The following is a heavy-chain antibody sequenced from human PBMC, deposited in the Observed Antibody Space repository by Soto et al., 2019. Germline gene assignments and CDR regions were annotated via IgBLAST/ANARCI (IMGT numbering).Heavy chain of an antibody. CDR1: GDSISSVDYF. CDR2: IYKSATT. J-gene: IGHJ5*01. Sequence: SETVSLTCSVSGDSISSVDYFWAWIRQPPGQALEYIGYIYKSATTYYNPSFESRVAISLDTSRSQFSLNVTSVTAADTAVYFCARGRYCLTGRCFPNWFDSWGQGTLVTVSS. D-gene: IGHD2-15*01. V-gene: IGHV4-30-4*01. CDR3: ARGRYCLTGRCFPNWFDS.